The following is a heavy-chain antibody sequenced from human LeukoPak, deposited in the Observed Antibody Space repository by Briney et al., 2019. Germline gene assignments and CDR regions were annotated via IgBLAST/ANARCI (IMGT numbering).Heavy chain of an antibody. Sequence: GGSLRLSCAASGFTFSTYAMSWVRQPPGKGLEWVSAIVGSGGTTYYADFVKGRFTISRDNSKNTLHLQMSSLRAEDTAIYYCAKDREATYLWGFLDYWGQGTLVTVSS. D-gene: IGHD5-24*01. CDR2: IVGSGGTT. CDR1: GFTFSTYA. V-gene: IGHV3-23*01. CDR3: AKDREATYLWGFLDY. J-gene: IGHJ4*02.